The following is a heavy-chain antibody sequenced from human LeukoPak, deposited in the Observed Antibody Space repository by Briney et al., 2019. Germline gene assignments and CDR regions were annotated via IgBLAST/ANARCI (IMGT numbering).Heavy chain of an antibody. CDR1: GFTFRSSE. J-gene: IGHJ4*02. CDR3: AREGSVPSGWSFFDY. Sequence: GGSLRLSCAASGFTFRSSEMNWVRQAPGKGLEWVSHIGNSGNTMYAYSVKGRFTISRDNAKDSVYLQMNNLRAEDTAIYYCAREGSVPSGWSFFDYWGRGALVTVSS. D-gene: IGHD2-15*01. CDR2: IGNSGNTM. V-gene: IGHV3-48*03.